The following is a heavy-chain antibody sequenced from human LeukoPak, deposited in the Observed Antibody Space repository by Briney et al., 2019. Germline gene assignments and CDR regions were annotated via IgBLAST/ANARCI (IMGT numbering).Heavy chain of an antibody. J-gene: IGHJ6*03. CDR3: ARAVNGLTMVRGVRDYYYYMDV. D-gene: IGHD3-10*01. CDR2: IIPIFGTA. CDR1: GGTFSSYA. V-gene: IGHV1-69*06. Sequence: SVKVSCKASGGTFSSYAISWVRQAPGQGLEWLGGIIPIFGTANYAQKFQGSFTITADKSTSTAYLELSSLRSEDTAVYFCARAVNGLTMVRGVRDYYYYMDVWGKGTTVTVSS.